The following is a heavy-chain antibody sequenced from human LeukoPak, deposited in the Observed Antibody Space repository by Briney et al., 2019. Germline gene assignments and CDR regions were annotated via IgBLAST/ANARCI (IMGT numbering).Heavy chain of an antibody. D-gene: IGHD5-18*01. CDR3: ASLDTQLRSSLRSDY. CDR1: GFTFSSYE. J-gene: IGHJ4*02. Sequence: PGGSLRLSCAASGFTFSSYEMNWVRQAPGKGLEWVSYISSSGSTIYYADSVKGRFTISRDNAKNSLYLQMYSLRAEDTAVYYCASLDTQLRSSLRSDYWGQGTLVTVSS. CDR2: ISSSGSTI. V-gene: IGHV3-48*03.